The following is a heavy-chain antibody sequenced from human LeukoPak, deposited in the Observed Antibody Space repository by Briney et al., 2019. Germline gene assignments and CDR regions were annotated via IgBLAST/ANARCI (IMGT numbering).Heavy chain of an antibody. Sequence: GGSLRLSCAASGFTFSSYSMNWVRQAPGKGLEWVSYISSSSSTIYYADSVKGRFTISRDNSKNTLYLQMNSLRAEDTAVYYCAKPGYSSGWYLWFDPWGQGTLVTVSS. V-gene: IGHV3-48*01. CDR2: ISSSSSTI. CDR3: AKPGYSSGWYLWFDP. D-gene: IGHD6-19*01. CDR1: GFTFSSYS. J-gene: IGHJ5*02.